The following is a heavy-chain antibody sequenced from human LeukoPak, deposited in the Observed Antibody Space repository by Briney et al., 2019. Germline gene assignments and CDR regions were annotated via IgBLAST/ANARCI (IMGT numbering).Heavy chain of an antibody. CDR3: ARGPVGSWSYYFDY. J-gene: IGHJ4*02. V-gene: IGHV4-38-2*02. Sequence: SETLSLTCTVSGYSISSGYYWGWIRQPPGKGLEWIGGIYHSGSTYYNPSLKSRVTISVDTSKNQFSLKLSSVTAADTAVYYCARGPVGSWSYYFDYWGQGTLVTVSS. D-gene: IGHD6-13*01. CDR2: IYHSGST. CDR1: GYSISSGYY.